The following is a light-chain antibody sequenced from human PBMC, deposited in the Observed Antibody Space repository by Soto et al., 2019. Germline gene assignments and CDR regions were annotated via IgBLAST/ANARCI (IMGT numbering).Light chain of an antibody. J-gene: IGKJ1*01. Sequence: DIVMTQSPDSLAVSLGERATINCKSSQNILYSSDNKNYLAWYQQKPGQPPKLLIYWASTRESGVPDRFSGRGCGTDFTLTISSPQAEDVADSYCQQYYSTPRTLGQGTKVEIK. CDR2: WAS. V-gene: IGKV4-1*01. CDR3: QQYYSTPRT. CDR1: QNILYSSDNKNY.